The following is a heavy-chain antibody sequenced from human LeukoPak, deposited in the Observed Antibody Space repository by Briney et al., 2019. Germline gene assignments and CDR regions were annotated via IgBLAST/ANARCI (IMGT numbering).Heavy chain of an antibody. Sequence: ASVKVSCKASGGTFSSYAISWVRQATGQGLEWMGWMNPNSGNTGLAQKFQGRVTLTRDTSLSTAYMELCNLRSDDTAVYYCARDEVVAAPNYFGMVVWGQGTTVSVSS. J-gene: IGHJ6*02. V-gene: IGHV1-8*02. CDR1: GGTFSSYA. D-gene: IGHD2-15*01. CDR2: MNPNSGNT. CDR3: ARDEVVAAPNYFGMVV.